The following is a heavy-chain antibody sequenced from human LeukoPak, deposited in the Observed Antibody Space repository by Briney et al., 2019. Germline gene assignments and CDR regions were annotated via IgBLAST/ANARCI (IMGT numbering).Heavy chain of an antibody. Sequence: GGSLRLSCAASGITLSGYDMHWVRQSTGKGLEWVSGIGSAGDTYYAGSVKGRFTISREDAKKSLYLQMNSLRAGDTAVYYCAKDLGRYRNNYFDYWGQGTLDTVSS. J-gene: IGHJ4*02. D-gene: IGHD1-26*01. CDR1: GITLSGYD. CDR2: IGSAGDT. CDR3: AKDLGRYRNNYFDY. V-gene: IGHV3-13*04.